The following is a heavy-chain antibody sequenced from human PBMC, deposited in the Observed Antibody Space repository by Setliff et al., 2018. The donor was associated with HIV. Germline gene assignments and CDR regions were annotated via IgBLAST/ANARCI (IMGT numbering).Heavy chain of an antibody. Sequence: PGGSLRLSCAGSGFTVNSGAMNWVRQDPGKGLGWVSTVGCWGTCTYFADSVKGRFTISADTSKNTLYLQMTRLSAEDTAVYYCARDLDPYFAMAVWGQGTTVTVSS. CDR2: VGCWGTCT. CDR1: GFTVNSGA. CDR3: ARDLDPYFAMAV. V-gene: IGHV3-23*01. J-gene: IGHJ6*02.